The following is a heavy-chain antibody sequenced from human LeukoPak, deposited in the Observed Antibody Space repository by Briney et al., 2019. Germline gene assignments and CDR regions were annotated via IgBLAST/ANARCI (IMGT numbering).Heavy chain of an antibody. D-gene: IGHD3-22*01. CDR3: ARERADYYDSSGYVDY. Sequence: SETLSLTCTVSGGSISSGSYYWSWIRQPAGKGLEWIGRIYISGSTNYNPSLKSRVTISVDTSKNQFSLKLSSVTAADTAVYYCARERADYYDSSGYVDYWGQGTLVTVSS. V-gene: IGHV4-61*02. CDR2: IYISGST. CDR1: GGSISSGSYY. J-gene: IGHJ4*02.